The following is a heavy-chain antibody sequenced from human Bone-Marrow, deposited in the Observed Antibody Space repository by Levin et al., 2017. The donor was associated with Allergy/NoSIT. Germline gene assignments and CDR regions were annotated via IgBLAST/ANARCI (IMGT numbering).Heavy chain of an antibody. CDR2: IKSNSDGGTT. CDR3: AINCGGACYSSAFDI. V-gene: IGHV3-15*01. D-gene: IGHD2-21*02. CDR1: GFTFNIAW. J-gene: IGHJ3*02. Sequence: GGSLRLSCAVSGFTFNIAWMSWVRQAPGKGLEWVGRIKSNSDGGTTDYAAPVKGRFTISRDDSKNTLYLQVSSLKTEDTAVYYCAINCGGACYSSAFDIWGLGTMVTVSS.